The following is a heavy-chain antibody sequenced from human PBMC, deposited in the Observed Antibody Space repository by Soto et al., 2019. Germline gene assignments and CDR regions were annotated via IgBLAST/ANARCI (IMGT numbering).Heavy chain of an antibody. CDR1: GFTFSSYA. CDR2: ISGSGGST. V-gene: IGHV3-23*01. D-gene: IGHD2-15*01. Sequence: HPGGSLRLSCAASGFTFSSYAMSWVRQAPGKGLEWVSAISGSGGSTYYADSVKGRFTISRDNSKNTLYLQMNSLRAEDTAVYYCAKDPLDIVVVVAYYFDYWGQGTLVTVSS. J-gene: IGHJ4*02. CDR3: AKDPLDIVVVVAYYFDY.